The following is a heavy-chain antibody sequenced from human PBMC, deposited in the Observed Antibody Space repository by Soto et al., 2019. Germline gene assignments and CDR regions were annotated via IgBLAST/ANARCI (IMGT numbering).Heavy chain of an antibody. V-gene: IGHV4-34*01. Sequence: SETLSLTCAVYGGSFSGYYWSWIRQPPGKGLEWIGEINHSGSTNYNPSLKSRVTISVDTSKNQFSLKLSSVTAADTAVYYCSAYYYYGMDVRGQGTTVTVSS. CDR2: INHSGST. CDR1: GGSFSGYY. CDR3: SAYYYYGMDV. J-gene: IGHJ6*02.